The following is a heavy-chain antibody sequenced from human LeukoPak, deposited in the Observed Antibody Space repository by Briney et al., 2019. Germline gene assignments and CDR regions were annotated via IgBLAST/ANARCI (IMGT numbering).Heavy chain of an antibody. CDR3: ARGRDGYNPRDSLGY. J-gene: IGHJ4*02. Sequence: GRSLRLSCAASGFTFSSYGMHWVRQAPGKGLEWVAVIWYDGSNKYYADSVKGRFTISRDNSKNTLYLQMNSLRAEDTAVYYCARGRDGYNPRDSLGYWGQGTLVTVSS. CDR2: IWYDGSNK. D-gene: IGHD5-24*01. V-gene: IGHV3-33*01. CDR1: GFTFSSYG.